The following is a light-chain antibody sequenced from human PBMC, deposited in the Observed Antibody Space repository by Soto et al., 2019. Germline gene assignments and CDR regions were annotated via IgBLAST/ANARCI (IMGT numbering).Light chain of an antibody. J-gene: IGKJ1*01. Sequence: EIVLTQSPRTLSLSPGQRATLSCRASQSVGSSYLAWYQQKPGQAPRLLIYDVSTRATGIPDRFSGSGSGTDCTLTISRLEPEDFAVYYCQRYGTSPPWTFGQGTKVEIK. CDR3: QRYGTSPPWT. CDR2: DVS. CDR1: QSVGSSY. V-gene: IGKV3-20*01.